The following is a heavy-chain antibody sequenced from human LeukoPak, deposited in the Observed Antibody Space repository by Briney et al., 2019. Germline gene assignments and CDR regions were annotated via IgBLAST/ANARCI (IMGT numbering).Heavy chain of an antibody. D-gene: IGHD5-18*01. V-gene: IGHV4-34*01. CDR3: ARGPGGDTAMVSNFDY. CDR2: INHSGST. J-gene: IGHJ4*02. CDR1: GGSFSGYY. Sequence: SETLSLTCAVYGGSFSGYYWSWIRQPPGKGLEWIGEINHSGSTNYNPSLKSRVTISADTSKNQFSLKLSSVTAADTAVYYCARGPGGDTAMVSNFDYWGQGTLVTVSS.